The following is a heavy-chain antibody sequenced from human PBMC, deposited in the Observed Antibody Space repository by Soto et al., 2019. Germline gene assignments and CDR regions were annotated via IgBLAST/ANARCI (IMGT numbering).Heavy chain of an antibody. Sequence: GGSLRLSCAASGFTFSSYSMNWVRQAPGKGLEWVSSISSSSSYIYYADSVKGRFTISRDNAKNSLYLQMNSLRAEDTAVYYCARDLEGTAPYYDSSGYSIGYWGQGTLVTVSS. CDR2: ISSSSSYI. D-gene: IGHD3-22*01. CDR3: ARDLEGTAPYYDSSGYSIGY. J-gene: IGHJ4*02. V-gene: IGHV3-21*01. CDR1: GFTFSSYS.